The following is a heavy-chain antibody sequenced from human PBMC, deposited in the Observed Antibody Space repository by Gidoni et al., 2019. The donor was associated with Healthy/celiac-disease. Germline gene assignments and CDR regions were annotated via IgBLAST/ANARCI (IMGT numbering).Heavy chain of an antibody. J-gene: IGHJ4*02. V-gene: IGHV4-34*01. D-gene: IGHD2-2*02. CDR1: GGSFSGYY. CDR3: ARVRGGYCSSTSCFTIDY. Sequence: QVQLQQWGAGRLKPSETLSLTCAVYGGSFSGYYWSWIRQPPGKGLEWIGELNHSGSTNYNPSLKSRVTISVDTSKNQFSLKLSSVTAADTAVYYCARVRGGYCSSTSCFTIDYWGQGTLVTVSP. CDR2: LNHSGST.